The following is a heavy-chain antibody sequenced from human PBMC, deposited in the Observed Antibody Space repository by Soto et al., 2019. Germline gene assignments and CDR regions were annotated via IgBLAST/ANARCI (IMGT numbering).Heavy chain of an antibody. V-gene: IGHV1-69*02. CDR3: ARVGGPMVRGVSDY. Sequence: QVQLVQSGAEVKKPGSSVKVSCKASGGTFSSYTISWVRQAPGQGLEWMGRIIPILGIANYAQKFQGRVTITADKSTSTAYMELSSLRSEDTALYYCARVGGPMVRGVSDYWGQGTLVTVSS. J-gene: IGHJ4*02. CDR1: GGTFSSYT. D-gene: IGHD3-10*01. CDR2: IIPILGIA.